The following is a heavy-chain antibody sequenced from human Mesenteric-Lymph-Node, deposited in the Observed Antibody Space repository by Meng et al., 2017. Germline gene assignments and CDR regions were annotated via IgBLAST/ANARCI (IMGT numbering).Heavy chain of an antibody. CDR1: GGSISSGGFY. CDR3: ARTNYGDYNWFDP. D-gene: IGHD4-17*01. CDR2: IYYSGST. J-gene: IGHJ5*02. Sequence: HVKRQVSGPGLVKPSQTPSLTCTVSGGSISSGGFYWSWIRQHPGKGLEWIGYIYYSGSTYYNPSLRSRVAISIDTSKNQFSLKLTSVTAADTAVYFCARTNYGDYNWFDPWGQGTLVTVSS. V-gene: IGHV4-31*03.